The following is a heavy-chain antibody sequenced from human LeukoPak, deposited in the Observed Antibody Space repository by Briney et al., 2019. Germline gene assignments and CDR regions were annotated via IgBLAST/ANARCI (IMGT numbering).Heavy chain of an antibody. J-gene: IGHJ4*02. Sequence: PGGSLRLSCAASGFTVSTNDMSWVRQAPGKGLEWVAVISYDGSNKNYADSVKGRFTISRDNSKNTLYLQMNSLRAEDTAVYYCAREGVYYYDSSGAYYFDSWGQGTLVTVSS. CDR1: GFTVSTND. CDR3: AREGVYYYDSSGAYYFDS. D-gene: IGHD3-22*01. CDR2: ISYDGSNK. V-gene: IGHV3-30*03.